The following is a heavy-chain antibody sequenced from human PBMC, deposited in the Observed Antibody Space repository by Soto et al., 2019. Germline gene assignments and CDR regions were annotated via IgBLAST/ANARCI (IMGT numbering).Heavy chain of an antibody. Sequence: SETLSLTCTVSGGSISGYYWSWIRQPPGKGLEWIGYMYKTGSTVYNPPFKSRVTISVDTSKNQFSLKLSSVTAADTAVYYCARRYGSCFDYWGQGTLVTVSS. CDR2: MYKTGST. CDR1: GGSISGYY. D-gene: IGHD5-18*01. J-gene: IGHJ4*02. CDR3: ARRYGSCFDY. V-gene: IGHV4-59*08.